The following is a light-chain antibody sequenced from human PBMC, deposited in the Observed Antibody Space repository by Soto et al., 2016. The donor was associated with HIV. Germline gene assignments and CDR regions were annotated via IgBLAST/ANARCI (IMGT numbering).Light chain of an antibody. CDR3: QVWDSSSDRPV. CDR2: DDS. V-gene: IGLV3-21*03. J-gene: IGLJ2*01. CDR1: NIGDKN. Sequence: SYVLTQPPSVSVAPGKTARITCGGNNIGDKNVHWYQQKPGQAPVLVVYDDSHRPSGIPERFSGSNSGNTATLTISRVEAGDEADYYCQVWDSSSDRPVFGGGTKLTVL.